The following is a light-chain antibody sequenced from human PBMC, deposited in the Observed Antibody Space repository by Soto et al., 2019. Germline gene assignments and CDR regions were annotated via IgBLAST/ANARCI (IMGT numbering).Light chain of an antibody. CDR3: TSYTSASTLV. CDR2: EAA. V-gene: IGLV2-14*01. CDR1: SDDIGANNY. J-gene: IGLJ2*01. Sequence: QSVLTQPASVSGSPGQSITISCTGTSDDIGANNYVSWYQHHPGKAPKILIYEAANRPSGISHRLSGSKSGNTASLTISGLQAEDEADYFCTSYTSASTLVFGGGTKLTVL.